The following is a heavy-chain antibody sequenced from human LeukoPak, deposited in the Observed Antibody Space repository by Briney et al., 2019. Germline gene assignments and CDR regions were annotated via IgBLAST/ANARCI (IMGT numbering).Heavy chain of an antibody. D-gene: IGHD3-10*01. CDR1: GGSISTSNYY. V-gene: IGHV4-39*01. Sequence: SETLSLTCIVSGGSISTSNYYWGWLRQSPGKGLEWIGSLYYSGSIYYNPSLRSRLTISVDTSKNQFSLNLRSVTAADTGVYYCARLPGGLGYYYYMDVWGKGTTVTVSS. J-gene: IGHJ6*03. CDR3: ARLPGGLGYYYYMDV. CDR2: LYYSGSI.